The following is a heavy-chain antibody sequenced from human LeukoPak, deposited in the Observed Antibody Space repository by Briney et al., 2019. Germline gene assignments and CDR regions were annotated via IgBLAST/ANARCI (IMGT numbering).Heavy chain of an antibody. Sequence: GGPLRLSCAASGFTFSSFAMSWVRQAPGKGLEWVSTISGSGGTTNYADSVKGRFTFSRDNSKNTLYLQMNSPRAEDTAVYYCTKDLPDYGDYIEGYWGQGTLVTVSS. J-gene: IGHJ4*02. CDR3: TKDLPDYGDYIEGY. D-gene: IGHD4-17*01. CDR2: ISGSGGTT. CDR1: GFTFSSFA. V-gene: IGHV3-23*01.